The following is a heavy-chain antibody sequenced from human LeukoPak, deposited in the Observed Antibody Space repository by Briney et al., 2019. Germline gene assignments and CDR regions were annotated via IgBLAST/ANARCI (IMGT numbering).Heavy chain of an antibody. D-gene: IGHD3-10*01. CDR1: GYSISSGFY. CDR3: AREAFQFGQYYFDY. J-gene: IGHJ4*02. V-gene: IGHV3-74*01. CDR2: INREGNDT. Sequence: ETLSLTCTVSGYSISSGFYWGWVRQAPGKGLVWVSRINREGNDTIYADSVKGRFTISRDNAKNTLYLQMTSLRAEDTALYYCAREAFQFGQYYFDYWGQGTPVTVSS.